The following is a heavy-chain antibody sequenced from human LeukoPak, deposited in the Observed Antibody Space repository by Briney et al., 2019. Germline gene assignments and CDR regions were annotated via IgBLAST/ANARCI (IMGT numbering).Heavy chain of an antibody. CDR3: TTQIVVVIATHT. CDR2: IKSKTDGGTT. CDR1: GFTFSNAW. J-gene: IGHJ4*02. V-gene: IGHV3-15*01. Sequence: GGSLRLSCAASGFTFSNAWMSWVRQAPGKGLEWVGRIKSKTDGGTTDYAAPVKGRFTISRDDSKNTLYLQMNSLKTEDTAVYYCTTQIVVVIATHTWGQGTLVTVSS. D-gene: IGHD2-21*01.